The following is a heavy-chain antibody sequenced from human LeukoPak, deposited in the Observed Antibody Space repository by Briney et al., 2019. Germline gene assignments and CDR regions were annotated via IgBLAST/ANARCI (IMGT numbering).Heavy chain of an antibody. CDR2: IIPIFGTA. D-gene: IGHD3-10*01. V-gene: IGHV1-69*13. CDR3: ARGAAHVDTTMVRGRNRDYYYYYMDV. CDR1: GGTFSSYA. J-gene: IGHJ6*03. Sequence: SVKVTCKASGGTFSSYAISWVRQAPGQGLEWMGGIIPIFGTANYAQKFQGRVPITADESTITAYMELSSLRYEDTAVYYCARGAAHVDTTMVRGRNRDYYYYYMDVWGKGTTVTISS.